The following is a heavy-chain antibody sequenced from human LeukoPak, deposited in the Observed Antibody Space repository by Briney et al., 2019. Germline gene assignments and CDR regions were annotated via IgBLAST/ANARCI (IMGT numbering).Heavy chain of an antibody. V-gene: IGHV4-61*02. CDR3: ARGSLHYYGSGSYPVFDY. J-gene: IGHJ4*02. D-gene: IGHD3-10*01. CDR1: GDSISRGSYY. CDR2: FHTRGST. Sequence: SETLSLTCTVSGDSISRGSYYWSWIRQPAGKGLEWIGRFHTRGSTNYNPSLKSRVTISVDTSKNQFSLKLSSVTAADTAVYYCARGSLHYYGSGSYPVFDYWGQGTLVTVSS.